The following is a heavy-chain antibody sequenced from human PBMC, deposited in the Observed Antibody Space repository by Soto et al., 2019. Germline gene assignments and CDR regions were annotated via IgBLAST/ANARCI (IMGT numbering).Heavy chain of an antibody. D-gene: IGHD6-6*01. J-gene: IGHJ6*02. CDR1: GYSFTSYW. CDR2: IYPGDSDT. Sequence: PGESLKISCKGSGYSFTSYWIGWVRQMPGKGLEWMGIIYPGDSDTRYSPSFQGQVTISADKSISTAYLQWSSLKASDTAMYYCARSSSSVARYYYYATDVSGPGTTATVS. CDR3: ARSSSSVARYYYYATDV. V-gene: IGHV5-51*01.